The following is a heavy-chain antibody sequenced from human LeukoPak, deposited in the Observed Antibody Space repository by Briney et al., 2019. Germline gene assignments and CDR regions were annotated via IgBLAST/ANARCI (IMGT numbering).Heavy chain of an antibody. D-gene: IGHD3-10*01. V-gene: IGHV3-48*01. CDR2: ISSSGSVT. CDR3: ARPGITAFDI. J-gene: IGHJ3*02. Sequence: GGSLRLSCVASGFTLSSHNINWVRQAPGKGLEWVSHISSSGSVTYYGDSVKGRITISRDNAKNSVFLYMNSLRAEDSAVYYCARPGITAFDIWGQGTMVTVSS. CDR1: GFTLSSHN.